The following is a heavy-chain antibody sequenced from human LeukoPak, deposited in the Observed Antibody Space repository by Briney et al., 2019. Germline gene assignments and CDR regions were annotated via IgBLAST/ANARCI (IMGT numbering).Heavy chain of an antibody. Sequence: GGSLRLSCAASGFTFSSYGMHWVRQAPGKGLEWVAFIRYDGSNKYYADSVKGRFTISRDNSKNTLYLQMNSLRAEDTAVYYCATIRVLSDPDAFDIWGQGTMVTVSS. CDR3: ATIRVLSDPDAFDI. CDR2: IRYDGSNK. V-gene: IGHV3-30*02. D-gene: IGHD3-3*02. CDR1: GFTFSSYG. J-gene: IGHJ3*02.